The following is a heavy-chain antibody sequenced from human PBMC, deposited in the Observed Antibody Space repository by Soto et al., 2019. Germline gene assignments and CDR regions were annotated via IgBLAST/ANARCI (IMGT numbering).Heavy chain of an antibody. CDR1: GFTFINYA. Sequence: EVQLLESGGGLVQPGGSLRLSCAGSGFTFINYAMNWVRQAPGKGREWVSTISGGGDAPFSADSVRGRFTISRDNSKNTVTLQMNNLGVDDTAVYFCARKVPGSTSRPDYWYFDLWGRGTLVTVSS. D-gene: IGHD3-10*01. CDR3: ARKVPGSTSRPDYWYFDL. V-gene: IGHV3-23*01. J-gene: IGHJ2*01. CDR2: ISGGGDAP.